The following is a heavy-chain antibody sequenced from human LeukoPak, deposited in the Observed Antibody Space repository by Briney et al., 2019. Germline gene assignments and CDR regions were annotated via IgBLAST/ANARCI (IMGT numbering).Heavy chain of an antibody. V-gene: IGHV4-39*07. CDR2: ISYSGST. J-gene: IGHJ4*02. Sequence: PSETLSLTCTVSGGSISSSNYYWGWIRQPPGKGLEWIGSISYSGSTYYNPSLKSRVTISVDTSKNQFSLKLSSVTAADTAVYYCARGVVIAPQTFDYWGQGTLVTVSS. CDR1: GGSISSSNYY. D-gene: IGHD2-21*01. CDR3: ARGVVIAPQTFDY.